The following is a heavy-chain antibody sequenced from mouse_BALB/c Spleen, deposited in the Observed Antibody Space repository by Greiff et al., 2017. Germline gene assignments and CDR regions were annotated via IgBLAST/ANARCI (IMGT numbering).Heavy chain of an antibody. Sequence: EVKLQQSGPELVKPGASVKISCKTSGYTFTEYTMHWVKQSHGKSLEWIGGINPNNGGTSYNQKFKGQATLTVDKSSSTAYMELRSLTSEDSAVYYCARSRMRSTRITTGTDGYWYFDVWGAGTTVTVSS. CDR3: ARSRMRSTRITTGTDGYWYFDV. J-gene: IGHJ1*01. CDR1: GYTFTEYT. V-gene: IGHV1-18*01. CDR2: INPNNGGT. D-gene: IGHD2-4*01.